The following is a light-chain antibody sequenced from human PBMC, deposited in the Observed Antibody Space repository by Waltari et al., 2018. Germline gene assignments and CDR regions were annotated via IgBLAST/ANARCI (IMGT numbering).Light chain of an antibody. Sequence: QSALTQPRSVSGSPGQSVTIPCTGTSSDVGGFNYVSWYQQHPGKAPKLMIYDVNKRPSGVPDRFSGSKSGNTASLTIFGLQAEDEADYYCCSYAGSPYVFGTGTKVTVL. J-gene: IGLJ1*01. CDR1: SSDVGGFNY. V-gene: IGLV2-11*01. CDR2: DVN. CDR3: CSYAGSPYV.